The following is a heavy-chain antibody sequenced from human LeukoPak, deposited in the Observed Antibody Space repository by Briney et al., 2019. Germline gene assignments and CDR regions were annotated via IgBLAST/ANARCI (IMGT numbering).Heavy chain of an antibody. CDR1: GFTVSNNY. Sequence: GGSLRLSCAASGFTVSNNYMSWVRQAPGKGLEWVSVIYGGGSTYYADSVKGRFTISRDSSKNTVYLQMNSLRAEDTAVYYCAKGDGVYVRAPYHYYGMDVWGQGTTVTVFS. CDR3: AKGDGVYVRAPYHYYGMDV. CDR2: IYGGGST. V-gene: IGHV3-53*01. J-gene: IGHJ6*02. D-gene: IGHD5/OR15-5a*01.